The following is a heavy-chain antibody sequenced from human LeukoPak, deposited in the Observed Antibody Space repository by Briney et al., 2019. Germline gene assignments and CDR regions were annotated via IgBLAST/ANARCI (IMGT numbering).Heavy chain of an antibody. Sequence: PGGSLRLSCAASGFTFSDYGMHWVRQAPGKGLEWVSLISSSGNNAYYADSVKGRFTISRDNSKNTLSLQMNSLRVEDTAIYYCAKDIQLSTWGLGTRVTVSS. J-gene: IGHJ3*01. CDR1: GFTFSDYG. CDR2: ISSSGNNA. CDR3: AKDIQLST. D-gene: IGHD5-24*01. V-gene: IGHV3-NL1*01.